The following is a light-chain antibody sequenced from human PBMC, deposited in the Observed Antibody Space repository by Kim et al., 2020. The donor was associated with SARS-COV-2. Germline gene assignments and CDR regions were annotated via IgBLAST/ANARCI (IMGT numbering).Light chain of an antibody. CDR1: QDFGSY. Sequence: SVGDRVTITCRASQDFGSYLAWFQQKPGKAPKLLIYTTSTLQSGVPLRFSGSGSGTEFTLTISSLQPEDFATYYGQQVNSYTRFTFGQGTRLEIK. CDR2: TTS. J-gene: IGKJ5*01. V-gene: IGKV1-9*01. CDR3: QQVNSYTRFT.